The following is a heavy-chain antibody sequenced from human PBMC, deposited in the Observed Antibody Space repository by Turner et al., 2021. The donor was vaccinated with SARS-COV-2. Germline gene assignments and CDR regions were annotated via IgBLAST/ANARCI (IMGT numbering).Heavy chain of an antibody. V-gene: IGHV3-21*01. D-gene: IGHD3-22*01. J-gene: IGHJ3*02. Sequence: EVQLVESGGGLVKPGGSLRLSCAASGFTFSSYSMNWVRQAPGKGPEWVSSIRSSSSYIYYADSVKGRFTISRDNAKNSLYLQMNSLRAEDTAVYYCARDVPTYYYDSSGYYTDVFDIWGQGTMVTVSS. CDR2: IRSSSSYI. CDR3: ARDVPTYYYDSSGYYTDVFDI. CDR1: GFTFSSYS.